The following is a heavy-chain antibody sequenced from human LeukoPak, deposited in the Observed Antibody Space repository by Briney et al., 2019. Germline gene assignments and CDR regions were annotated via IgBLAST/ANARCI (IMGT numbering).Heavy chain of an antibody. CDR1: GGTFSSYA. D-gene: IGHD6-13*01. V-gene: IGHV1-69*13. CDR3: AREFGYSSSWDY. J-gene: IGHJ4*02. CDR2: IIPIFGTA. Sequence: ASVKVSCKASGGTFSSYAISWVRQAPGQGLEWMGGIIPIFGTANYAQKFQGRVTITADESMSTAYMELSSPRSEDTAVYYCAREFGYSSSWDYWGQGTLVTVSS.